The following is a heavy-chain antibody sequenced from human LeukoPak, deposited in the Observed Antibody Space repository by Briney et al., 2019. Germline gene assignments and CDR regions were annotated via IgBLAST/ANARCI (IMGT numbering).Heavy chain of an antibody. CDR2: IKQDGSEK. Sequence: GGSLRLSCAASGFTFSSYWMSWVRQAPGKGLEWVANIKQDGSEKYYVDSVKGRFTISRDNSKNTLYLQMSSLRAEDTAVYYCARGVRIAVAGNIDYWGQGTLVTVSS. V-gene: IGHV3-7*04. J-gene: IGHJ4*02. D-gene: IGHD6-19*01. CDR1: GFTFSSYW. CDR3: ARGVRIAVAGNIDY.